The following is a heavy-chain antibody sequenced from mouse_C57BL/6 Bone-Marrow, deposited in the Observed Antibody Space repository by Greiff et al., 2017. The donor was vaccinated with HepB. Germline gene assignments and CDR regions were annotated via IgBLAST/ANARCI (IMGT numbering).Heavy chain of an antibody. D-gene: IGHD2-3*01. J-gene: IGHJ1*03. V-gene: IGHV1-82*01. CDR2: IYPGDGDT. CDR1: GYAFSSSW. CDR3: ARFYDWYFGV. Sequence: QVQLQQSGPELVQPGASVKISCKASGYAFSSSWMNWVKQRPGKGLEWSGRIYPGDGDTNYNGKFKGKATLTADKSSSTAYMQLSSLTSEDSAVYFCARFYDWYFGVWGTGTTVTISS.